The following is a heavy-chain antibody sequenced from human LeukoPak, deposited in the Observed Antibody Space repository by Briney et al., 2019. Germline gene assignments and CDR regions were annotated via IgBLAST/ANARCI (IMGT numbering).Heavy chain of an antibody. Sequence: ASVKVSCKASGGTFSSYAISWVRQAPGQGLEWMGGIIPIFGTANYAQKFQGRVTITADESTSTAYMELSSLRSEDTAVYYCAKASHDYRLNFDYWGQGTLVTVSS. CDR1: GGTFSSYA. J-gene: IGHJ4*02. D-gene: IGHD4-11*01. CDR2: IIPIFGTA. V-gene: IGHV1-69*13. CDR3: AKASHDYRLNFDY.